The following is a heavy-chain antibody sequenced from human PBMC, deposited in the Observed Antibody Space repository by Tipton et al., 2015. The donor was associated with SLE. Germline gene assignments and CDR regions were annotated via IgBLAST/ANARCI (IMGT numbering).Heavy chain of an antibody. V-gene: IGHV3-64D*06. CDR1: GFTFINAW. CDR3: VKGGGAAARRGHTDFDY. D-gene: IGHD6-6*01. Sequence: GSLRLSCAASGFTFINAWMSWVRQAPGKGLEYVSAISSNGGSTYYADSVKGRLTISRDNSKNTLYLQMSSLRAEDTAVYYCVKGGGAAARRGHTDFDYWGQGTLVTVSS. CDR2: ISSNGGST. J-gene: IGHJ4*02.